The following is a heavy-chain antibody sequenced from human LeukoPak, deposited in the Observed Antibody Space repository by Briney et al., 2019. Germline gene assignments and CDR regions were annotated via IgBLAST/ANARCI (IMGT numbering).Heavy chain of an antibody. V-gene: IGHV3-33*01. D-gene: IGHD1-26*01. CDR2: IWYDGSNK. CDR1: GFTFSSYG. CDR3: AREEVGGKYYFDY. J-gene: IGHJ4*02. Sequence: GGSLRLSCAASGFTFSSYGMHWVRRAPGKGLEWVAVIWYDGSNKYYADSVKGRFTISRDNSKNTLYLQMNSLRAEDTGVYYCAREEVGGKYYFDYWGQGTLVTVSS.